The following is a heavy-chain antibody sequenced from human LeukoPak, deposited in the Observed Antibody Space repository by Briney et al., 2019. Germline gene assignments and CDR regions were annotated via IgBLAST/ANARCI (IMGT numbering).Heavy chain of an antibody. CDR1: GFTFSGSA. D-gene: IGHD1-1*01. CDR2: IRSKANSYAT. V-gene: IGHV3-73*01. J-gene: IGHJ4*02. Sequence: GGSLRLSCAASGFTFSGSAMHWVRQASGKGLEWVGRIRSKANSYATAYAASVKGRFTISRDDSKNTAYLQMNSLKTEDTAVYYCTRIHNTYWHGNYFDNWGQGTLVTVSS. CDR3: TRIHNTYWHGNYFDN.